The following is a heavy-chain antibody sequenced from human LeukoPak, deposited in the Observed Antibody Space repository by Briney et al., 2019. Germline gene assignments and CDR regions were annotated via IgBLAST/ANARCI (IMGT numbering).Heavy chain of an antibody. J-gene: IGHJ5*02. CDR2: ISSSSSYI. D-gene: IGHD3-10*01. Sequence: GGSLRLSCAASGFTFSSYSMNWVRQAPGKGLEWVSSISSSSSYIYYADSVKGRFTISRDNAKNSLYLQMNSLRAEDTAVYYCARGRITMVRGVLGNWFDPWGQGTLVTVSS. CDR1: GFTFSSYS. CDR3: ARGRITMVRGVLGNWFDP. V-gene: IGHV3-21*01.